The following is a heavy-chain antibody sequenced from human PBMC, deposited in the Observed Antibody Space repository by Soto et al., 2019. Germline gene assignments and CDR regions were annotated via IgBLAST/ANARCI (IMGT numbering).Heavy chain of an antibody. J-gene: IGHJ4*02. D-gene: IGHD6-6*01. CDR1: GGSIDSDDYY. CDR2: IYSSGRT. V-gene: IGHV4-30-4*01. Sequence: QVQLQESGPGLVKPSQTLSLTCTVSGGSIDSDDYYWTWIRQPPGKGLEWIGYIYSSGRTSYNPSLESRLTISIDTSKNQFSLHLNAVSDADTAVYFCARVRSNSPDVFDYWGQGTLVTVSS. CDR3: ARVRSNSPDVFDY.